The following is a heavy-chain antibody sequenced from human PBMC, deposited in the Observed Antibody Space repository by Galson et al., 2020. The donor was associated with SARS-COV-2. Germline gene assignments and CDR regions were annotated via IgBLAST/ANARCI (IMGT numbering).Heavy chain of an antibody. CDR3: VRGPYCSGGGCYDALHV. CDR2: TRYKANGYTT. V-gene: IGHV3-72*01. D-gene: IGHD2-8*02. Sequence: QLGESLKTSCAASGSNSNRSAMIWDRQAPGKRLEWVGRTRYKANGYTTEYAASVQGRFTIARDDSKNSLYLQINSLKNEDTDVYYCVRGPYCSGGGCYDALHVGGQGTAVAVS. CDR1: GSNSNRSA. J-gene: IGHJ3*01.